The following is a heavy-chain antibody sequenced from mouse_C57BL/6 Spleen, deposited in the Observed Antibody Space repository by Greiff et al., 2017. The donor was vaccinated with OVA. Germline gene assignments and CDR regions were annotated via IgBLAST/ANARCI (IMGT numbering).Heavy chain of an antibody. J-gene: IGHJ4*01. CDR1: GFTFSSYA. CDR3: ARAYDYPYYAMDY. V-gene: IGHV5-4*01. Sequence: EVQGVESGGGLVKPGGSLKLSCAASGFTFSSYAMSWVRQTPEKRLEWVATISDGGSYTYYPDNVKGRFTISRDNAKNNLYLQMSHLKSEDTAMYYCARAYDYPYYAMDYWGQGTSVTVSS. CDR2: ISDGGSYT. D-gene: IGHD2-4*01.